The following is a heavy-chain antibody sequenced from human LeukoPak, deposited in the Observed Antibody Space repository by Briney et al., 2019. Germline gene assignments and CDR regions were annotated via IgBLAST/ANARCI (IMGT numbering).Heavy chain of an antibody. CDR1: GLSFADSW. CDR2: INNDGSDT. CDR3: ARVSGLGMNEYYQH. Sequence: GGSLRLSWAASGLSFADSWMHWVRQAPGKGLVWVSRINNDGSDTRYADSVRGRFTISRDNAKNTLYLQMNSLRAEDTAVYYCARVSGLGMNEYYQHWGQGTLVTVPS. D-gene: IGHD3-10*01. V-gene: IGHV3-74*01. J-gene: IGHJ1*01.